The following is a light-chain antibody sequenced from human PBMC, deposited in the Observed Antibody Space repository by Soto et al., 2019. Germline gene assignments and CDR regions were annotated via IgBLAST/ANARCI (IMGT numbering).Light chain of an antibody. V-gene: IGKV3-11*01. Sequence: EIVLTQSPATLSLSPGERATLSCRASQSVSSYLAWYQQKPGQAPRLLIYGSSNRATGIPTRFSGSVSATDFTLTISSLEPEDFAVYYCQERSNWPPGLTFGGGTKVEIK. CDR1: QSVSSY. CDR3: QERSNWPPGLT. J-gene: IGKJ4*01. CDR2: GSS.